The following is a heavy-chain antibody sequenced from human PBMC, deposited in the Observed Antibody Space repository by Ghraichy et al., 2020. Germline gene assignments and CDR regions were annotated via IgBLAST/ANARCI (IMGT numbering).Heavy chain of an antibody. V-gene: IGHV3-30*04. J-gene: IGHJ4*02. D-gene: IGHD3-10*01. Sequence: GESLNISCAASGFTLSTYLIHWVRQSPGKGLEWVSLISYDGSNKYYADSVKGRFTISRDNSKNTVYLQMNSLRAEDTAVYYCARDLQEKRRYYYGSGSLDYWGQGTLVTVSS. CDR2: ISYDGSNK. CDR1: GFTLSTYL. CDR3: ARDLQEKRRYYYGSGSLDY.